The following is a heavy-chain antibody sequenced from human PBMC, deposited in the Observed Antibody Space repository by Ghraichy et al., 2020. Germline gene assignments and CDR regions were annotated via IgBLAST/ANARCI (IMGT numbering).Heavy chain of an antibody. D-gene: IGHD6-19*01. CDR1: GFTFSSYW. V-gene: IGHV3-74*01. CDR2: INSDGSST. Sequence: GGSLRLSCAASGFTFSSYWMHWVRQAPGKGLVWVSRINSDGSSTSYADSVKGRFTISRDNAKNTLYLQMNSLRAEDTAVYYCARGSFRWLEIFDYWGQGTLVTVSS. J-gene: IGHJ4*02. CDR3: ARGSFRWLEIFDY.